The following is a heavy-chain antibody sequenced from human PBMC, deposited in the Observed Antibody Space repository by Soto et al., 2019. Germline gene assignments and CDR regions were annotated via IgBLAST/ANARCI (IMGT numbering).Heavy chain of an antibody. V-gene: IGHV4-34*01. J-gene: IGHJ5*02. CDR1: GGSFSGYY. CDR2: INHSGST. Sequence: SETLSLTCAVYGGSFSGYYWSWIRQPPGKGLEWIGEINHSGSTNYNPSLKSRVTISVDTSKNQFSLKLSSVTAADTAVYYCATDKGYSSGCWFDPWGQRTLVTVSS. D-gene: IGHD6-19*01. CDR3: ATDKGYSSGCWFDP.